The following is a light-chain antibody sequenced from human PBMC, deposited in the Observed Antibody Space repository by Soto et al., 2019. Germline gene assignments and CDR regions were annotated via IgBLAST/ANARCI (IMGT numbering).Light chain of an antibody. V-gene: IGKV3-20*01. CDR3: QQYGTSPIT. CDR2: GAS. J-gene: IGKJ5*01. CDR1: QSVTSNY. Sequence: EIVLTQSPGTLSLSPGERATLSCWASQSVTSNYLAWYHQKPGQAPRLLIYGASSRATGIPDRFSGSGSGTAFSLTISRLEPEDFAVYYWQQYGTSPITFGQGTRLDIK.